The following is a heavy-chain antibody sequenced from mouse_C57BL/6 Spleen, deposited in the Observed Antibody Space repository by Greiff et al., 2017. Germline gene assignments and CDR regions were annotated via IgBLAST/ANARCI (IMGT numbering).Heavy chain of an antibody. J-gene: IGHJ4*01. D-gene: IGHD2-3*01. CDR1: GYTFTSYW. V-gene: IGHV1-72*01. CDR2: IDPKSGGT. CDR3: ARYYDGYHGAMDY. Sequence: QVQLQQPGAELVKPGASVKLSCKASGYTFTSYWMHWVKQRPGRGLEWIGRIDPKSGGTKYNEKFKSKATLTVDKPSSTAYMQLRSLTSEDSAVYYCARYYDGYHGAMDYWGQGTSVTVSS.